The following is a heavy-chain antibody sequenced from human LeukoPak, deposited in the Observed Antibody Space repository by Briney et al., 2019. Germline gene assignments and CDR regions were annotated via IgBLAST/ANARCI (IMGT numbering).Heavy chain of an antibody. Sequence: SETLSLTCAVYGGSFSGYYWSWIRQPPGKGLEWIGEINHSGSTNYNPSLKSRVTISVDTSKNQFSLKLSSVTAADTAVYYCARDVITMVRGVIITNWFDPWGQGTLVTVSS. CDR1: GGSFSGYY. CDR3: ARDVITMVRGVIITNWFDP. J-gene: IGHJ5*02. V-gene: IGHV4-34*01. CDR2: INHSGST. D-gene: IGHD3-10*01.